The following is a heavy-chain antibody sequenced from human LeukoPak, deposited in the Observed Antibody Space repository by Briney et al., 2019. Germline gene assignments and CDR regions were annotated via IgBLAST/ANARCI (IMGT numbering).Heavy chain of an antibody. CDR1: GFTFSGSA. CDR3: ARDSPRTGRYFDWLLFDY. D-gene: IGHD3-9*01. J-gene: IGHJ4*02. V-gene: IGHV3-73*01. CDR2: IRSKANSYAT. Sequence: PGGSLRLSCAASGFTFSGSAMPWVRQASGKGLEWVGRIRSKANSYATAYAASVKGRFTISRDDSKNTAYLQMNSLKTEDTAVYYCARDSPRTGRYFDWLLFDYWGQGTLVTVSS.